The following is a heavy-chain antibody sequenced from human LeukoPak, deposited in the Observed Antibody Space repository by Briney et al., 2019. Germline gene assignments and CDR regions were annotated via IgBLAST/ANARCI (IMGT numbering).Heavy chain of an antibody. D-gene: IGHD3-22*01. V-gene: IGHV3-53*01. CDR1: GFTVSNNY. CDR3: TRDSGYYDSSPPD. CDR2: IYTDGRT. Sequence: QPGGSLRLSCAASGFTVSNNYMTWVRQAPGEGLEWVSVIYTDGRTHYADTVKGRFTVSRDSSENTLYLQMSSLRAEDTAAYYCTRDSGYYDSSPPDWGQGTLVTVSS. J-gene: IGHJ4*02.